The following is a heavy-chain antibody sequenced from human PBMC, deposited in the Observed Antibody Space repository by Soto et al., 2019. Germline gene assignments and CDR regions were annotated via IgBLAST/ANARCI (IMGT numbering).Heavy chain of an antibody. V-gene: IGHV3-48*02. CDR3: ARDPAPNYYDSSGYYLGVRYYFDY. CDR2: ISSSSSTI. CDR1: GFTFSSYS. D-gene: IGHD3-22*01. J-gene: IGHJ4*02. Sequence: GGSLRLSCAASGFTFSSYSMNWVRQAPGKGLEWVSYISSSSSTIYYADSVKGRFTISRDNAKNSLYLQMNSLRDEDTAGYYCARDPAPNYYDSSGYYLGVRYYFDYWGQGTLVTVSS.